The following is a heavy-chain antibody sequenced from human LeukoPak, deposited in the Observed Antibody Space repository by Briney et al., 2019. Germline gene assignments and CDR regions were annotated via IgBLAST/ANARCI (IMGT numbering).Heavy chain of an antibody. CDR1: GVSISSGGYY. CDR3: ASLSGSYFGIDY. V-gene: IGHV4-31*03. CDR2: IYYSGST. J-gene: IGHJ4*02. D-gene: IGHD1-26*01. Sequence: SETLSLTCTVSGVSISSGGYYWSWIRQHPGKGLEWTGYIYYSGSTYYNPSLKSRVTISVDTSKNQFSLKLSSVTAVDTAVYYCASLSGSYFGIDYWGQGTLVTVSS.